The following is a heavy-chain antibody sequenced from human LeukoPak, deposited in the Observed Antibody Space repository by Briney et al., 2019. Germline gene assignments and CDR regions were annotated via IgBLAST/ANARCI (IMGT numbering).Heavy chain of an antibody. CDR2: MSYSGST. V-gene: IGHV4-39*01. J-gene: IGHJ4*02. CDR3: ARLGRDSSGYYYVFDS. Sequence: SETLSLTCTVSGGSISSSSYYWDWIRQPPGKGLEWIGSMSYSGSTYYNPSLKSRVTISEDTSKNQFSLKLSSVTAADTAVYYCARLGRDSSGYYYVFDSWGQGTPVTVSS. D-gene: IGHD3-22*01. CDR1: GGSISSSSYY.